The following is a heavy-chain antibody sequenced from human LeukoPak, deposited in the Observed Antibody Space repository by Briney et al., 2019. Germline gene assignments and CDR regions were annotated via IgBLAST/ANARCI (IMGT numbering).Heavy chain of an antibody. D-gene: IGHD3-10*01. CDR3: ASSGGKSYGSGSYCRY. CDR2: ISYDGSNK. J-gene: IGHJ4*02. V-gene: IGHV3-30*03. CDR1: GFTFSSYG. Sequence: GRSLRLSCAASGFTFSSYGMHWVRQAPGKGLEWVAVISYDGSNKYHADSVKGRFTISRDNSKNTLYLQMNSLRAEDTAVYYCASSGGKSYGSGSYCRYWGQGSLVTVSS.